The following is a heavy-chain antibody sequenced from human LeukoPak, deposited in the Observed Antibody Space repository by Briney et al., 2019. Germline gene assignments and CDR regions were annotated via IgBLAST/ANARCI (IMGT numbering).Heavy chain of an antibody. J-gene: IGHJ4*02. CDR1: GFTFSSHG. CDR2: ISHDGSES. Sequence: GRSLRLSCAASGFTFSSHGMHWVRQAPGKGLEWVAIISHDGSESYYADAVKGRFTISRDNSKNTLYLQLNSVRAEDTGVYYCAKEVVTTRYNFDYWGQGTLVTVSS. V-gene: IGHV3-30*18. CDR3: AKEVVTTRYNFDY. D-gene: IGHD2/OR15-2a*01.